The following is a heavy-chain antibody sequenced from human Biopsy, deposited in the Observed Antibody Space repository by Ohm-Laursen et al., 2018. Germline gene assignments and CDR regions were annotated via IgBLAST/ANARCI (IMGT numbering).Heavy chain of an antibody. CDR3: ARGVPDYDGSGFPLAGYWYFDL. CDR1: GGSIGGGEYY. V-gene: IGHV4-31*01. D-gene: IGHD3-22*01. Sequence: TLSLTCPVSGGSIGGGEYYWNWIRQHPGKGLEWIGLISYSGTTFYNPSLESLLTISIDTSKNHFSLNLRSVTAADTAVYYCARGVPDYDGSGFPLAGYWYFDLWGRGTLVTVSS. CDR2: ISYSGTT. J-gene: IGHJ2*01.